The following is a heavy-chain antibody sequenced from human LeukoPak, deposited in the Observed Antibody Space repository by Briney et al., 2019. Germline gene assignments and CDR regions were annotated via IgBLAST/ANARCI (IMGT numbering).Heavy chain of an antibody. D-gene: IGHD3-10*01. CDR2: ISWNSGSI. CDR3: AKGGYGSGSHLDY. J-gene: IGHJ4*02. V-gene: IGHV3-9*01. Sequence: GGSLRLSCAASGFTFDNYAMHWVRQAPGKGLEWVSGISWNSGSIGYADSVKGRFTISRDNSKNTLYLQMNSLRAEDTAVYYCAKGGYGSGSHLDYWGQGTLVTVSS. CDR1: GFTFDNYA.